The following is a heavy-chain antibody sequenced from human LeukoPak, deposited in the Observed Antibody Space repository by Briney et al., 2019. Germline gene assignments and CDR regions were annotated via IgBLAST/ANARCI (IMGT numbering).Heavy chain of an antibody. D-gene: IGHD5-18*01. CDR1: GGSISSYY. J-gene: IGHJ3*02. Sequence: SETLSLTCTVSGGSISSYYWSWIRQPPGKGLEWIGYIYYSGSTNYNPSLKSRVTISVDTSKNQFSLKLSSVTAADTAVYYCARDTGYSYGLDASDIWGQGTMVTVSS. CDR2: IYYSGST. CDR3: ARDTGYSYGLDASDI. V-gene: IGHV4-59*01.